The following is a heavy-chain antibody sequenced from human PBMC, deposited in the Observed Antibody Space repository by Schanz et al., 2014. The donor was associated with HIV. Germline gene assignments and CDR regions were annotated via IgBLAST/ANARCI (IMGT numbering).Heavy chain of an antibody. CDR3: AKPEYDSSGYSQSHFDY. D-gene: IGHD3-22*01. CDR2: ITESGGRT. V-gene: IGHV3-23*01. J-gene: IGHJ4*02. Sequence: EVQLLESGGGLVQPGGSLRLSCAASGFAFSNYAMSWVRQAPGKGLEWVSSITESGGRTYYADSVNGRFTISRDNSKNTLYLQMTTLRTEDTAVYYCAKPEYDSSGYSQSHFDYWGQGTLVTVSS. CDR1: GFAFSNYA.